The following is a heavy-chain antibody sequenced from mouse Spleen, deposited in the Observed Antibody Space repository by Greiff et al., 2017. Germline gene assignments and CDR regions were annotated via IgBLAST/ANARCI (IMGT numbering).Heavy chain of an antibody. CDR3: ALDSSGPFAY. CDR1: GYTFTSYT. CDR2: INPSSGYT. V-gene: IGHV1-4*01. J-gene: IGHJ3*01. Sequence: VQLQQSGAELARPGASVKMSCKASGYTFTSYTMHWVKQRPGQGLEWIGYINPSSGYTKYNQKFKDKATLTADKSSSTAYMQLSSLTSEDSAVYYCALDSSGPFAYWGQGTLVTVSA. D-gene: IGHD3-2*01.